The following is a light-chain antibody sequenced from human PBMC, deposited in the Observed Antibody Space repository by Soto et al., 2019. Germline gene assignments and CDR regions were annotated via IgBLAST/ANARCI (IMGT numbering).Light chain of an antibody. V-gene: IGKV3-20*01. CDR2: GAS. CDR3: QQYGSSSIT. J-gene: IGKJ5*01. Sequence: EIVLTQSPGTLSLSPGERATLSCRASQSVSSSYLAWYQQKPGQAPRLLIYGASFRATGIPDRFSGSGSGTDVTLTIIRLEPEDFAVYYCQQYGSSSITFGQGTRLEIK. CDR1: QSVSSSY.